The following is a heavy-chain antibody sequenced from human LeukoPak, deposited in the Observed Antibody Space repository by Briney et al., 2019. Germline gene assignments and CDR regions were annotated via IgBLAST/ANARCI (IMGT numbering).Heavy chain of an antibody. D-gene: IGHD6-13*01. V-gene: IGHV3-7*03. CDR1: GFTFSSYW. CDR2: IKQDGSEK. CDR3: ARDPPGQAAGGTR. J-gene: IGHJ4*02. Sequence: GGSLRLSCAASGFTFSSYWMSWVRQAPGKGLEWVANIKQDGSEKYYVDSVKGRFTISRDNAKNSLYLQMNSLRAEDTAVYYCARDPPGQAAGGTRWGQGTLVTVSS.